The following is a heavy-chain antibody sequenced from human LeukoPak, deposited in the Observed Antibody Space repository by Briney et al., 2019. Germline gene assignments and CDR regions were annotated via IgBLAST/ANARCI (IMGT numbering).Heavy chain of an antibody. CDR3: AREGWLSTTNY. J-gene: IGHJ4*02. Sequence: PSQTLSLTCTVSGGSISSGSYYWSWIRQPAGKGLEWIGRIYTSGSTNYNPSLKSRVTISVDTSKNQFSLKLSSVIAADTAVYYCAREGWLSTTNYWGQGTLVTVSS. D-gene: IGHD3-22*01. CDR1: GGSISSGSYY. V-gene: IGHV4-61*02. CDR2: IYTSGST.